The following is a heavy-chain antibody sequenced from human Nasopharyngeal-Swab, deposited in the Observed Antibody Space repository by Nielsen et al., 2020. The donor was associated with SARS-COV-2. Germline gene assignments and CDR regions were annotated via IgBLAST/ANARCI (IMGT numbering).Heavy chain of an antibody. CDR1: GCTFSSYW. V-gene: IGHV3-7*01. Sequence: GRTLRLSCAASGCTFSSYWMSWVRQAPGKGLEWVANIKQDGSEKYYVDSVKGRFTISRDNAKNSLYLQMNSLRAEDTAVYYCARGYSSPDVWGKGTTVTVSS. J-gene: IGHJ6*04. CDR2: IKQDGSEK. D-gene: IGHD6-13*01. CDR3: ARGYSSPDV.